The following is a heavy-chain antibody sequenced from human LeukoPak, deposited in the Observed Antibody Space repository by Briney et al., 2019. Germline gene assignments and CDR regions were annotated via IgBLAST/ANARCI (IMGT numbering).Heavy chain of an antibody. J-gene: IGHJ3*02. D-gene: IGHD1-20*01. V-gene: IGHV3-15*01. CDR2: IKSETDGGTT. CDR1: GFTFTNAW. CDR3: TTDLTGAFDI. Sequence: PGGSLRLSCAASGFTFTNAWMSWVRQAPGKGLEWVGRIKSETDGGTTDYAAPVKGRFSISRDDSKNTLYLQMNSLKTEDTAVYYCTTDLTGAFDIWGQGTMVTVSS.